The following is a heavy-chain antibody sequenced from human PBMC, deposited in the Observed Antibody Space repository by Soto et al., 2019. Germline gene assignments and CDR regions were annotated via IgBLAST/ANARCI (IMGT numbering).Heavy chain of an antibody. Sequence: GASVKVSCKASGGTFSSYAISWVRQAPGQRLEWMGGIIPIFGTANYAQKFQGRVTITADESTSTAYMELSSLRSEDTAVYYCARRYYDILTGYYLFDYWGQGTLVTVSS. D-gene: IGHD3-9*01. J-gene: IGHJ4*02. CDR2: IIPIFGTA. CDR3: ARRYYDILTGYYLFDY. CDR1: GGTFSSYA. V-gene: IGHV1-69*13.